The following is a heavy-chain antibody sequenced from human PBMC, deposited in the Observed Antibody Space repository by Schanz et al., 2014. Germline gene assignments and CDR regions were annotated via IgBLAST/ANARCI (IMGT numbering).Heavy chain of an antibody. D-gene: IGHD3-16*01. CDR2: ISSSSSTI. CDR1: GFTVSISY. V-gene: IGHV3-48*02. J-gene: IGHJ4*02. Sequence: LILSCAASGFTVSISYMSWVRQAPGKGLEWVSYISSSSSTIYYADSVKGRFTSSRENYKITMYFEMKSSRDEDTDVYYCTRRLAFGAIRVRYYFDNWGMGDIVIVFS. CDR3: TRRLAFGAIRVRYYFDN.